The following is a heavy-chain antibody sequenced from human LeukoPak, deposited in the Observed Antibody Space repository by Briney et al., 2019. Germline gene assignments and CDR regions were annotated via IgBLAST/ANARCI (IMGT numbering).Heavy chain of an antibody. V-gene: IGHV3-21*01. D-gene: IGHD2-21*02. CDR3: ARDLRVVTATGYDDY. J-gene: IGHJ4*02. CDR2: ISSSSSYI. Sequence: GRSLRLSCAASGFTFSSYSMNWVRQAPGKGLEWVSSISSSSSYIYYADSVKGRFTISRDNAKNPLYLQMNSLRAEDTAVYYCARDLRVVTATGYDDYWGQGTLVTVSS. CDR1: GFTFSSYS.